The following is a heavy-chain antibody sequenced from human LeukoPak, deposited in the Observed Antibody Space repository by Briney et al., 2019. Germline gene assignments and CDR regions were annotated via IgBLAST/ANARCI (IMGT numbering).Heavy chain of an antibody. CDR2: IYPGDSDT. V-gene: IGHV5-51*01. CDR3: ARLTGGYSYGYYFDY. CDR1: GYSFTSYW. J-gene: IGHJ4*02. Sequence: GESLKISCKGSGYSFTSYWIGRVRQMPGKGLEWMGIIYPGDSDTRYSPSFRGQVTISADKSISTAYLQWSSLKASDTAMYYCARLTGGYSYGYYFDYWGQGTLVTVSS. D-gene: IGHD5-18*01.